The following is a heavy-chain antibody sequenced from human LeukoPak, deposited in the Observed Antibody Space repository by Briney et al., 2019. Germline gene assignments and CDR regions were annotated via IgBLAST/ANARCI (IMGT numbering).Heavy chain of an antibody. Sequence: GGSLRLSCAASGFTFSSYAMSWVRQAPGKGLEWVSAISGSGGSTYYADSVKGRFTISRDNSKNTLYLQMNSLRAEDTAVYYCATRTSDYDFWSGVDYWGQGTLVTVSS. V-gene: IGHV3-23*01. J-gene: IGHJ4*02. CDR3: ATRTSDYDFWSGVDY. D-gene: IGHD3-3*01. CDR1: GFTFSSYA. CDR2: ISGSGGST.